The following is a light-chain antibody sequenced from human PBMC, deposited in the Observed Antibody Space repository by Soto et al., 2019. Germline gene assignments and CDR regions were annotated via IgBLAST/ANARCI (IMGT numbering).Light chain of an antibody. CDR3: SSYTSSITLV. Sequence: QSALTQPASVSGSPGQSITISCTGTSSDVGGYNFVSWYQQHPGKPPKLMIYAVSNRPSGVSNRFSGSKSGNTASLTISGLQAEDEADYYCSSYTSSITLVFGGGTKLTVL. CDR1: SSDVGGYNF. J-gene: IGLJ2*01. V-gene: IGLV2-14*01. CDR2: AVS.